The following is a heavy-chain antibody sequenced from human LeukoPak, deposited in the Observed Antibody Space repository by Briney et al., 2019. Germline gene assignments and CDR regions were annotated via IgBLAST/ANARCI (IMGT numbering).Heavy chain of an antibody. J-gene: IGHJ6*03. Sequence: PSETLSLTCTVSGGSISSGSYYWSWIRQPAGKGLEWIGRIYTSGSTNYNPSLKSRVTISVDTSKNQFSLKLSSVTAADTAVYYCVRIVWIDFYYMDVWGKGTTVTISS. CDR3: VRIVWIDFYYMDV. CDR2: IYTSGST. CDR1: GGSISSGSYY. V-gene: IGHV4-61*02. D-gene: IGHD1-26*01.